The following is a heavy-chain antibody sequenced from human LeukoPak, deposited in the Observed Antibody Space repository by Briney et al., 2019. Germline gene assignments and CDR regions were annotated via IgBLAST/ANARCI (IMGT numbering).Heavy chain of an antibody. D-gene: IGHD5-12*01. CDR3: CSGYDSTDY. J-gene: IGHJ4*02. CDR1: GFTFNSYN. Sequence: GGSLRLSCAASGFTFNSYNMNWVRQAPGKGLEWVSSISLSSSYIYYADSVKGRFTISRDNAKNTLYLQMNSLRAEDTAVYYCCSGYDSTDYWGQGTLVTVSS. CDR2: ISLSSSYI. V-gene: IGHV3-21*01.